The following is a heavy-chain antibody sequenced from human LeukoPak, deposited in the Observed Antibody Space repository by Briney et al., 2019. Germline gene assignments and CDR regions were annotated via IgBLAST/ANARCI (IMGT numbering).Heavy chain of an antibody. J-gene: IGHJ5*02. D-gene: IGHD6-13*01. Sequence: SETLSLTCTVSGGSISSSSYYWGWIRQPPGKGLEWIGSIYYSGNTYYNPSLKSRVTISVDTSKNQSSLKLSSVTAADTAVYYCARQYSSSWPNWFDPWGQGTLVTVSS. V-gene: IGHV4-39*01. CDR1: GGSISSSSYY. CDR3: ARQYSSSWPNWFDP. CDR2: IYYSGNT.